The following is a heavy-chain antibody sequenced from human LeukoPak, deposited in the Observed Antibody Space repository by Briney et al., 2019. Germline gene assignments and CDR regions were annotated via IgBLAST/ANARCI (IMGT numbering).Heavy chain of an antibody. CDR2: VYYKGNT. CDR3: ARDRGSGYFPGFDS. D-gene: IGHD3-3*01. CDR1: GGSISVYF. V-gene: IGHV4-59*01. Sequence: SETLSLTCNVSGGSISVYFWSWIRQPPGKGLEWIGHVYYKGNTNYNSSLQSRVTISIDTSKTQFSLNLSSVTAADTGVYYCARDRGSGYFPGFDSWGQGTLVTVSS. J-gene: IGHJ4*02.